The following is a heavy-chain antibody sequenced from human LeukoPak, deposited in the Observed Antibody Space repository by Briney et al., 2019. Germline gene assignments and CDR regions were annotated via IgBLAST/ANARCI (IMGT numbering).Heavy chain of an antibody. CDR1: GFTVSSDY. CDR3: AKESATI. CDR2: VSSGGNI. J-gene: IGHJ4*02. Sequence: GGSLRLSCAASGFTVSSDYMSWVRQAPGKGLEWVSTVSSGGNIYYADSVQGRFTISRDNSKNTVYLQMNSLRAEDTAIYYCAKESATIWGQGTLVTVSS. V-gene: IGHV3-66*01. D-gene: IGHD5-24*01.